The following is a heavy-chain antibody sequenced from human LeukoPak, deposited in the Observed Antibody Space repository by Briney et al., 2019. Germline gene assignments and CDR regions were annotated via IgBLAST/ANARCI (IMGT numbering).Heavy chain of an antibody. CDR2: IKRDGSDN. CDR3: ARALYNRGWYPDYFDS. V-gene: IGHV3-7*01. D-gene: IGHD6-19*01. J-gene: IGHJ4*02. Sequence: GGSLRLSCAASGFTFSNYWMSWVRQAPGKGLEWVANIKRDGSDNYYVGSVEGRFTISRDNAKNSLYLQMSSLRAEDKAIYYCARALYNRGWYPDYFDSWGQGTLVTVSA. CDR1: GFTFSNYW.